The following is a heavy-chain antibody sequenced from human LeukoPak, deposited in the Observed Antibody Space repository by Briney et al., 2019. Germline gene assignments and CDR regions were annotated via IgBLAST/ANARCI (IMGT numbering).Heavy chain of an antibody. Sequence: PGGSLRLSCAASGFALRSYSVTWVRQAPGKGLEWVSSISSTSAYIYYAEPVKGRFSISRDNVDNVVHLQMSSLRNEDTAFYYCARVAVAGPTGWFDSWGQGTLVTVSS. J-gene: IGHJ5*01. CDR1: GFALRSYS. CDR2: ISSTSAYI. D-gene: IGHD6-19*01. CDR3: ARVAVAGPTGWFDS. V-gene: IGHV3-21*04.